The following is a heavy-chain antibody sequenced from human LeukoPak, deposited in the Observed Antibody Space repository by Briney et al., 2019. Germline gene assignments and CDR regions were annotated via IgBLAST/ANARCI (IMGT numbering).Heavy chain of an antibody. CDR2: INPNSGGT. J-gene: IGHJ4*02. D-gene: IGHD3-22*01. V-gene: IGHV1-2*02. CDR1: GYTFIDYY. Sequence: ASVKVSCKPSGYTFIDYYIHWVRQAPGQGLEWMGWINPNSGGTDYAQKFQGRVTMTRDTSISTAYMDLSRLRSDDTAVYYCAREGSSYYYDSSGYYNEGIDYWGQGTLVTVSS. CDR3: AREGSSYYYDSSGYYNEGIDY.